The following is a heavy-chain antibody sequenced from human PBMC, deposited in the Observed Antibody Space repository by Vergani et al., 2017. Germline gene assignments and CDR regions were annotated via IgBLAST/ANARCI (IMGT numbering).Heavy chain of an antibody. CDR3: AQDRADFYFDISTYYSN. J-gene: IGHJ4*02. D-gene: IGHD3-3*02. V-gene: IGHV3-23*01. Sequence: EVQMLESGGGLGQPGGSLRLSCVASGMKINKYAMSWVRQAPGKGLQWVSAISSGGSTYYADSVKGRFTISRDNSNNTVSLHMNSLRDDDTAVYYCAQDRADFYFDISTYYSNWGRGSLVIVSS. CDR2: ISSGGST. CDR1: GMKINKYA.